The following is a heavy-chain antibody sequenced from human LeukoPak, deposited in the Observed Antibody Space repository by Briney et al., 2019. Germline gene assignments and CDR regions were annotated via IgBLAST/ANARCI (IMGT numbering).Heavy chain of an antibody. Sequence: ASVKVSCKASGYTFTSYDVNWVRQATGQGLEWMGYINPNSGHTTYAQRFQGRITMTRDTSISTAYMELTSLTSEDTAIYYCARELRRDAYWGQGALVTVPS. D-gene: IGHD4-17*01. V-gene: IGHV1-8*01. J-gene: IGHJ4*02. CDR1: GYTFTSYD. CDR3: ARELRRDAY. CDR2: INPNSGHT.